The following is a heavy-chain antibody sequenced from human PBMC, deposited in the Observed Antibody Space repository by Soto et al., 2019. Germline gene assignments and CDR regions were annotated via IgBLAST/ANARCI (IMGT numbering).Heavy chain of an antibody. CDR3: ARVDHRGYFAILTDY. D-gene: IGHD3-9*01. Sequence: SETLSLTCTVSGDSLSSGGHYWSWIRQHPGKGLEWIGHIYDSVNTYYSPSLRSRVTISADTSKNQFSLNLRSVTAADTAVYYCARVDHRGYFAILTDYWGQGTLVTVSS. CDR1: GDSLSSGGHY. CDR2: IYDSVNT. V-gene: IGHV4-31*03. J-gene: IGHJ4*02.